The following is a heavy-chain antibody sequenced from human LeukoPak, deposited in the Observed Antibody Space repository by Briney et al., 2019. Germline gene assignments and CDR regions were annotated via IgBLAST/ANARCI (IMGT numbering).Heavy chain of an antibody. J-gene: IGHJ6*03. V-gene: IGHV4-38-2*01. CDR3: ARAPGNSYMDV. CDR1: GYSISSVNY. Sequence: SETLSLTCAVSGYSISSVNYRGWIRQPPGKGLEWIGSIYHDGSTYYNPSLKSRVTISVDTSKNQFSLKLSSVTAADTAVYYCARAPGNSYMDVCEKGTTVTVSS. CDR2: IYHDGST.